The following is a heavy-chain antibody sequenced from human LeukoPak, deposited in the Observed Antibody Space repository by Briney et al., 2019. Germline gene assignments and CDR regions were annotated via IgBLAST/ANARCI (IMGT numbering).Heavy chain of an antibody. D-gene: IGHD6-13*01. J-gene: IGHJ4*02. CDR2: INNNGGST. CDR3: ARYSLQQLPPSYFDY. V-gene: IGHV3-48*01. CDR1: GFTFSAYS. Sequence: GGSLRLSCAASGFTFSAYSMNWVRQAPGKGLEWVSYINNNGGSTYYADSVRGRFTISRDNAKNSLYLQMNSLRAEDTAVYYCARYSLQQLPPSYFDYWGQGTLVTVSS.